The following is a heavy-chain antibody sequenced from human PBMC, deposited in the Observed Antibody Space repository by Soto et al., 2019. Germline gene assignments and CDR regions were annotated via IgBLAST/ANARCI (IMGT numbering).Heavy chain of an antibody. CDR1: GLTFRSYW. J-gene: IGHJ4*02. Sequence: EVQLVESGGGLVQPGESLRLSCAASGLTFRSYWMHWVRQAPGKGLVWVSRINTDGSVAMYVDSVKGRFTISRDHDKNTLYLHMNRLRAEDTAVYYCVKDMQLWRLDSWRQRTLVTVSS. CDR3: VKDMQLWRLDS. V-gene: IGHV3-74*03. CDR2: INTDGSVA. D-gene: IGHD2-15*01.